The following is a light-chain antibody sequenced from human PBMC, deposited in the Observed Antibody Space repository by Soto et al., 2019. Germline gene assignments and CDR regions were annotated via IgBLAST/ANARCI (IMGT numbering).Light chain of an antibody. CDR3: TSYTSSSTLV. CDR2: AGT. CDR1: SSDVGGYNF. V-gene: IGLV2-14*01. J-gene: IGLJ2*01. Sequence: QSALTQPASVSGSPGQSITISCTGTSSDVGGYNFVSWYQQHPGKAPKLLIYAGTNRPSGISNRFSGSKSGNTASLTISGLQAEDEADYYCTSYTSSSTLVFGGGTKLTVL.